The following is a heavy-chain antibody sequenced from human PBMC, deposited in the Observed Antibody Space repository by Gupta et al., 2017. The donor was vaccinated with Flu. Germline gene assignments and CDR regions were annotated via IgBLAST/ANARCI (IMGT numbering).Heavy chain of an antibody. D-gene: IGHD2-2*03. CDR3: IGFCSSTTCPRNTFDM. CDR2: VYHRGTA. J-gene: IGHJ3*02. V-gene: IGHV4-39*02. CDR1: GGHINTSTHH. Sequence: QLPLQESGPGLVKPSETLSPTCDVTGGHINTSTHHWGNVLQPPGKGLEWIGSVYHRGTAHYNPSLKSRVTISLDMSTNRFSLRLRSVTAADTAVYFCIGFCSSTTCPRNTFDMWGQGTLVTVSS.